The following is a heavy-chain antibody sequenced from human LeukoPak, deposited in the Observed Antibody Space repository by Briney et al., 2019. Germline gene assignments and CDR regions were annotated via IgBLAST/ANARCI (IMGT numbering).Heavy chain of an antibody. D-gene: IGHD2-15*01. J-gene: IGHJ4*02. CDR2: IRYDGSNK. Sequence: GGSLRLSCAASGFTFSSYGMHWVRQAPGKGLEWVAFIRYDGSNKYYADSVKGRFTISRDNSKNTLYLQMNSLRAEDTAVYYCAKDRILHSGRGINFGYWGQGTLVTVSS. CDR3: AKDRILHSGRGINFGY. CDR1: GFTFSSYG. V-gene: IGHV3-30*02.